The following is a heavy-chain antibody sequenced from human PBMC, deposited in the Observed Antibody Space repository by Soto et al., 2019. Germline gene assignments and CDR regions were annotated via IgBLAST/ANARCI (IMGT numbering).Heavy chain of an antibody. J-gene: IGHJ4*02. D-gene: IGHD1-26*01. Sequence: PSETLSLTCTVSGGSIISYYWSWIRQPAGKGLEWLGRIHTSGSTNYNPSLKSRVTMSVDTSKNQFSLKLTSVTAADTAVYYCASGGVGGSRYYFDFWGQGTLVTVSS. V-gene: IGHV4-4*07. CDR1: GGSIISYY. CDR2: IHTSGST. CDR3: ASGGVGGSRYYFDF.